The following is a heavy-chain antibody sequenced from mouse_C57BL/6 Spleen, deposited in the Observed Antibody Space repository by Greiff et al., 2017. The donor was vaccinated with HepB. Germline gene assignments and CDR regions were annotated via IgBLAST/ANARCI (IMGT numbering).Heavy chain of an antibody. CDR2: INPNNGGT. V-gene: IGHV1-18*01. D-gene: IGHD2-5*01. CDR3: ATAYYSNPYYARDY. Sequence: EVQLQQSGPELVKPGASVKIPCKASGYTFTDYNMDWVKQSHGKSLEWIGDINPNNGGTIYNQKFKGKATLTVDKSSSTAYMELRSLTSEDTAVYYCATAYYSNPYYARDYWGQGTSVTVS. J-gene: IGHJ4*01. CDR1: GYTFTDYN.